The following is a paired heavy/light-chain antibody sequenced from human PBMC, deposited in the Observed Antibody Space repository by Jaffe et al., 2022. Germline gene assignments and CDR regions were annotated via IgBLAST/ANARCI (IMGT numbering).Heavy chain of an antibody. V-gene: IGHV4-34*01. J-gene: IGHJ4*02. D-gene: IGHD6-13*01. CDR1: GGSFSGYY. CDR2: INHSGST. Sequence: QVQLQQWGAGLLKPSETLSLTCAVYGGSFSGYYWSWIRQPPGKGLEWIGEINHSGSTNYNPSLKSRVTISVDTSKNQFSLKLSSVTAADTAVYYCARVPTRNSIAAAGTKCLDYWGQGTLVTVSS. CDR3: ARVPTRNSIAAAGTKCLDY.
Light chain of an antibody. CDR1: QGISSA. CDR3: QQFNSYPIT. V-gene: IGKV1-13*02. Sequence: AIQLTQSPSSLSASVGDRVTITCRASQGISSALAWYQQKPGKAPKLLIYDASSLESGVPSRFSGSGSGTDFTLTISSLQPEDFATYYCQQFNSYPITFGQGTRLEIK. J-gene: IGKJ5*01. CDR2: DAS.